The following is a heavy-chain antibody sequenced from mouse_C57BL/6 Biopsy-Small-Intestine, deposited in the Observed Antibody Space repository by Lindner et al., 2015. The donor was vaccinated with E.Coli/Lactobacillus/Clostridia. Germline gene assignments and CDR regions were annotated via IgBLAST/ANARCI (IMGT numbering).Heavy chain of an antibody. V-gene: IGHV1-63*01. CDR2: IIPILGLA. CDR3: ARDSDRDRGYAPDF. J-gene: IGHJ4*01. Sequence: SVKVSCKVSGGIFTSNGICWVPRQAPGQGLEWMGRIIPILGLANYAQKFQDRVTITADKSASTAHMELRGLRSEDTAIYYCARDSDRDRGYAPDFWGQGTLVTVSS. CDR1: GGIFTSNG. D-gene: IGHD1-2*01.